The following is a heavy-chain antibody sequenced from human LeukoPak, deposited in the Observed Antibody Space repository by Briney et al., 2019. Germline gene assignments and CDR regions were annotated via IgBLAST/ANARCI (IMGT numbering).Heavy chain of an antibody. V-gene: IGHV1-69*01. CDR1: GGTFSSYA. CDR2: IIPIFGTA. CDR3: ARDRAMMGAGGY. Sequence: SVKVSCKASGGTFSSYAISWVRQAPGQGLEWMGGIIPIFGTANYAQKFQGRVTITAGESTSTAYMELSSLRSEDTAVYYCARDRAMMGAGGYWGQGTLVTVSS. D-gene: IGHD1-1*01. J-gene: IGHJ4*02.